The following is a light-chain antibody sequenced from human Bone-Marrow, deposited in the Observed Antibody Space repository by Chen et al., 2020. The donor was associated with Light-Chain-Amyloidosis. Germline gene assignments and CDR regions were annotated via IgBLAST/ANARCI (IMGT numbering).Light chain of an antibody. CDR3: QAYDSSLCGYV. CDR1: SSNIGAYYD. Sequence: QSVLTQPPSVSGAPGQRVTISCTGSSSNIGAYYDVPWYQQLPGTAPKLLIYGNNNRPSGVPDRISGSKAGASASMAITGLQSEDEADYYCQAYDSSLCGYVFGTGTKVNVL. V-gene: IGLV1-40*01. J-gene: IGLJ1*01. CDR2: GNN.